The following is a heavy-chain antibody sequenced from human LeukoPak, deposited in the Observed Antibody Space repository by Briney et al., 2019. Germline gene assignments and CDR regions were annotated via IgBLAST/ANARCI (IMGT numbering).Heavy chain of an antibody. J-gene: IGHJ4*02. CDR3: ARYYGSGRDADY. CDR1: GESFTNFY. CDR2: VKHSGTT. Sequence: SETLSLTCAVFGESFTNFYWTWIRQSPSNGLEWIGEVKHSGTTNYNPSFKSRVTISVDTSKNNFSLKINSVTAADTAVYFCARYYGSGRDADYWGQGTLVIVSS. V-gene: IGHV4-34*01. D-gene: IGHD3-10*01.